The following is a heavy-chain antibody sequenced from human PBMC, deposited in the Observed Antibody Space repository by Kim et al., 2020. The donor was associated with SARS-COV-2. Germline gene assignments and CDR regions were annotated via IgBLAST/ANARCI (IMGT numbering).Heavy chain of an antibody. CDR1: GFTFSSYA. Sequence: GGYLRLSCAASGFTFSSYAMSWVRQAPGKGLEWVAVIYSGGSSTYYADSVKGRFTISRDNSKNTLYLQMNSLRAEDTAVYYCAKSICDGSGRFIDYWGQGTLVTVSS. V-gene: IGHV3-23*03. J-gene: IGHJ4*02. CDR3: AKSICDGSGRFIDY. D-gene: IGHD3-10*01. CDR2: IYSGGSST.